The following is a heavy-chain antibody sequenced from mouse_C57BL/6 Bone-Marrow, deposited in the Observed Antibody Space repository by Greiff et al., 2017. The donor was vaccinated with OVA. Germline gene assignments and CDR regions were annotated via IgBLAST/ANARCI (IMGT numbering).Heavy chain of an antibody. Sequence: EVMLVESGGGLVQPGGSLKLSCAASGFTFSDYYMYWVRQTPEKRLEWVAYISNGGGSTYYPDTVKGRFTISRDNAKNTLYLQMSRLKSEDTAMYYCARHYYGSSYVGYFDVWGTGTTVTVSS. CDR2: ISNGGGST. CDR3: ARHYYGSSYVGYFDV. CDR1: GFTFSDYY. V-gene: IGHV5-12*01. D-gene: IGHD1-1*01. J-gene: IGHJ1*03.